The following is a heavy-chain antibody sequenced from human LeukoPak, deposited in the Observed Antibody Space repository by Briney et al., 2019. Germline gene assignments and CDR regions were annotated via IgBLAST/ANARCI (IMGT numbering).Heavy chain of an antibody. CDR2: IRYDGSIK. CDR1: GFTFSNYA. CDR3: ATPSLYYDDTSGYYRYWYIDL. Sequence: GGSLRLSCAASGFTFSNYAIHWVRQAPGKGLEWVAFIRYDGSIKYYVDSVKCRFTIYRDNSKNPLNLQMNSLRAEDTAVYYCATPSLYYDDTSGYYRYWYIDLWGRGNLVTVSS. V-gene: IGHV3-30*02. J-gene: IGHJ2*01. D-gene: IGHD3-22*01.